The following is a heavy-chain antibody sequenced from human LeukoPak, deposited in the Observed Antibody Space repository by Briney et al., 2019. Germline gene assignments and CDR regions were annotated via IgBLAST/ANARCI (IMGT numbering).Heavy chain of an antibody. V-gene: IGHV1-69*13. CDR3: ATNHYYDSSGSVDY. J-gene: IGHJ4*02. Sequence: SVKVSCKASGGTFSSYAISWVRQAPGQGLEWMGGIIPIFGTANYAQKFQGRVTITADESTSTAYMELSSLRSKDTAVYYCATNHYYDSSGSVDYWGQGTLVTVSS. CDR2: IIPIFGTA. CDR1: GGTFSSYA. D-gene: IGHD3-22*01.